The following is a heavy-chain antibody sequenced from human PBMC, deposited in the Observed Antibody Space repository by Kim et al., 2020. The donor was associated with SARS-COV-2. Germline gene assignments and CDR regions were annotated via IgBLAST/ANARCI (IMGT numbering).Heavy chain of an antibody. D-gene: IGHD3-22*01. CDR3: AKDAISATYDSSGYFGY. J-gene: IGHJ4*02. Sequence: GGSLRLSCAASGFTFSSYAMSWVRQAPGKGLEWVSAISGSGGSTYYADSVKGRFTISRDNSKNTLYLQMNSLRAEDTAVYYCAKDAISATYDSSGYFGYWGQGTLVTVSS. CDR2: ISGSGGST. CDR1: GFTFSSYA. V-gene: IGHV3-23*01.